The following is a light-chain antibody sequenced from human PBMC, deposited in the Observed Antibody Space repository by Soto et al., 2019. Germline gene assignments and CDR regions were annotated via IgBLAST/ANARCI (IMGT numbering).Light chain of an antibody. CDR2: AAS. CDR3: QQYNSWPPIFT. Sequence: ERVMTQSPATLSVSPGERATLSCRASQSVSTNLAWYQQKPGQAPRLLIYAASTRATGVPARFSGSGSGTEFTLTFSSLQSEDFAVYYCQQYNSWPPIFTFGPGTKVDIK. J-gene: IGKJ3*01. CDR1: QSVSTN. V-gene: IGKV3-15*01.